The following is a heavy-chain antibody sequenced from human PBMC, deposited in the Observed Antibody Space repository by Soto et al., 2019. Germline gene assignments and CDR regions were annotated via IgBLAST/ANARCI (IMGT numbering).Heavy chain of an antibody. V-gene: IGHV3-7*01. Sequence: EVQLVESGGGLVQPGGSQRLSCAASGFTFSSYWMSWVRQAPGKGLEWVANIKQDGSEKYYVDSVKGRFTISRDNAKNSLYLQMNSLRAEDTAVYYCARASPPNNYDFWSGYYSEFDYWGQGTLVTVSS. D-gene: IGHD3-3*01. J-gene: IGHJ4*02. CDR2: IKQDGSEK. CDR3: ARASPPNNYDFWSGYYSEFDY. CDR1: GFTFSSYW.